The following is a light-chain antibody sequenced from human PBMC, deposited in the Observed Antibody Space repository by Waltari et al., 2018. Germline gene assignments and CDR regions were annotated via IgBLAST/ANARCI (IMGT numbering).Light chain of an antibody. CDR1: SSDVGGYNY. CDR3: CSYAGSYTLI. V-gene: IGLV2-11*01. CDR2: DVY. J-gene: IGLJ2*01. Sequence: QSALTQPRSVSGSPGQSVTISCTGTSSDVGGYNYVTWYQHHPGNAPKLMLYDVYKRPSGVPDRFSGSKSGNTASLTISGLQVEDEADYYCCSYAGSYTLIFGGGTKLTVL.